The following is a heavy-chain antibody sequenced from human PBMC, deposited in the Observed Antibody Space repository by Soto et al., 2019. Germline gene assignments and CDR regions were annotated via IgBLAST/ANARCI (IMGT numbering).Heavy chain of an antibody. CDR2: MSGSSSTT. V-gene: IGHV3-23*01. CDR3: AKNQERELPRVIDF. CDR1: GLTFSTYA. J-gene: IGHJ4*02. Sequence: GGSLRLSCATSGLTFSTYAMSWVRQAPGGGLEWVSSMSGSSSTTYYADSVRGRFTISRDRSKNTLYLQMSSLRAEGTALYYCAKNQERELPRVIDFWGQGTLVTVSS. D-gene: IGHD1-7*01.